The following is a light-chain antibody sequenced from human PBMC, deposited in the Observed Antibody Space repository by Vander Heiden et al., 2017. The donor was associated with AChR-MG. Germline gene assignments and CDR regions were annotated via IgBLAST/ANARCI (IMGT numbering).Light chain of an antibody. Sequence: DIQMTQSPSTLSASVGDSITITCRASQNIVTWVAWYQQKPGQAPKLLIFKASTLQSGVPSRFSGSGFGTEFTLSISNLQPDDFATYFCQHYDSYPYTFGQGTKVEIK. J-gene: IGKJ2*01. CDR1: QNIVTW. CDR3: QHYDSYPYT. V-gene: IGKV1-5*03. CDR2: KAS.